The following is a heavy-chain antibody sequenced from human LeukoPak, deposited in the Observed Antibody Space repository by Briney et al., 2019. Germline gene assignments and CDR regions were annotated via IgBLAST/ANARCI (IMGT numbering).Heavy chain of an antibody. J-gene: IGHJ4*01. CDR3: ARLGSSEQFRIIDC. CDR2: IYHSGST. V-gene: IGHV4-30-2*01. D-gene: IGHD6-6*01. Sequence: SEALSLTRTLSVGSISRGGYYCSWTRHPPGEGREWIGYIYHSGSTYYNPSLKSRVTISVDRSKNQFSLKLSSVTAADTAVYYCARLGSSEQFRIIDCCGQGTLVTVSS. CDR1: VGSISRGGYY.